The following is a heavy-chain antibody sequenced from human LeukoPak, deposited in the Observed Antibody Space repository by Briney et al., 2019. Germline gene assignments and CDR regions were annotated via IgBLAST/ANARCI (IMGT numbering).Heavy chain of an antibody. CDR2: IYYSGST. J-gene: IGHJ4*02. CDR1: GGSISSYC. CDR3: ARDLGYCSGGSCYSAGYFDY. V-gene: IGHV4-59*01. Sequence: PSETLSLTCTVSGGSISSYCWSWIRQPPGKGLEWIGYIYYSGSTNYNPSLKSRVTISVDTSKNQFSLKLSSVTAADTAVYYCARDLGYCSGGSCYSAGYFDYWGQGTLVTVSS. D-gene: IGHD2-15*01.